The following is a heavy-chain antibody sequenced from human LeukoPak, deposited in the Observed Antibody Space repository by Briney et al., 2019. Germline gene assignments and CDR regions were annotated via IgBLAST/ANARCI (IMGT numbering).Heavy chain of an antibody. Sequence: PGGSLRLSCAASGFTFSSYAISWVRQAPGKGLEWVSAISGSGGSTYYADSVKGRFTISRDNSKNTLYLQMNSLRAEDTAVYYCAKGYYYGSGSLDFDYWGQGTLVTVSS. CDR3: AKGYYYGSGSLDFDY. CDR1: GFTFSSYA. D-gene: IGHD3-10*01. J-gene: IGHJ4*02. V-gene: IGHV3-23*01. CDR2: ISGSGGST.